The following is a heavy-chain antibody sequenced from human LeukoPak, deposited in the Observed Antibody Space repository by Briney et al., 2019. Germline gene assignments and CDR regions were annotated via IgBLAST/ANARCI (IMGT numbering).Heavy chain of an antibody. D-gene: IGHD2-15*01. J-gene: IGHJ4*02. CDR3: ARAGYCSGGSCYALDY. Sequence: GGSLRLSCVGSGFTFSSYAMSWVRQAPGKGLEWVSAMSGSGGSTYYADSVKGRFTMSRDNSKNTLYLQMNSLRAEDTAVYYCARAGYCSGGSCYALDYWGQGTLVSVSS. V-gene: IGHV3-23*01. CDR1: GFTFSSYA. CDR2: MSGSGGST.